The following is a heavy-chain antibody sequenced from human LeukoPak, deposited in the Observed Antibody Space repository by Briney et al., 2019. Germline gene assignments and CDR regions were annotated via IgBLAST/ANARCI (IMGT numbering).Heavy chain of an antibody. CDR1: GYTFTGYY. CDR2: INPNSGGT. V-gene: IGHV1-2*02. D-gene: IGHD4-17*01. CDR3: ARPVESGRETTFDY. Sequence: GSSVKVSCKASGYTFTGYYMHWVRQAPGQGLEWMGGINPNSGGTNYAQKFQGRVTMTRDTSISTAYMELSRLRSDDTAVYYCARPVESGRETTFDYWGQGTLVTVSS. J-gene: IGHJ4*02.